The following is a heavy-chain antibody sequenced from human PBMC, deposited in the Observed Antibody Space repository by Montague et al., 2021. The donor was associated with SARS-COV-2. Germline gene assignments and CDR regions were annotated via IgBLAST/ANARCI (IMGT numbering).Heavy chain of an antibody. CDR3: ARLGDGVVPSPILGVGPYYSYYYMDV. Sequence: SETLSLTCAVHGGSFSTYSWNWIRQPPGKGLEWIGEIHHGGSTNYNPSLKGRVTISADTSKNQFSLKLTSVAAADTAAYYCARLGDGVVPSPILGVGPYYSYYYMDVWGRGTTVTVSS. D-gene: IGHD3-10*01. CDR1: GGSFSTYS. J-gene: IGHJ6*03. V-gene: IGHV4-34*01. CDR2: IHHGGST.